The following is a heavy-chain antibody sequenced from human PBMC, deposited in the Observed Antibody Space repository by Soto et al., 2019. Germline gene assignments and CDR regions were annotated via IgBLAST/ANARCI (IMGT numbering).Heavy chain of an antibody. J-gene: IGHJ5*02. Sequence: VSGPTLVNPTQTLTLTCTFSGFSLSTSGMCVSWIRQPPGKALEWLALIDWDDDKYYSTSLKTRLTISKDTSKNQVVLTMTNMDPVDTATYYCARICHDILTGSYYDPWGQGTLVTVSS. V-gene: IGHV2-70*01. D-gene: IGHD3-9*01. CDR2: IDWDDDK. CDR3: ARICHDILTGSYYDP. CDR1: GFSLSTSGMC.